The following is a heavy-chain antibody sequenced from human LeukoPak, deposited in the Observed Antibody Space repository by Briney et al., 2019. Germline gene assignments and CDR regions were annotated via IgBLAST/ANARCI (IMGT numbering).Heavy chain of an antibody. CDR2: IYYSRTT. Sequence: PSGTLSLTCTASGGIISSYYWSWIRQPPGKGLEWIGYIYYSRTTEYNPSLKSRVTISADTSKNQFSLKLNSVTAADTAVYYCVRRQWELQYFDLWGRGTLVAVSS. CDR3: VRRQWELQYFDL. D-gene: IGHD1-26*01. CDR1: GGIISSYY. J-gene: IGHJ2*01. V-gene: IGHV4-59*01.